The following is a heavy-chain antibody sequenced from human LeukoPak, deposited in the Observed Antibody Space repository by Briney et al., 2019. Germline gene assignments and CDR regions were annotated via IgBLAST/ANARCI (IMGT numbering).Heavy chain of an antibody. J-gene: IGHJ3*02. V-gene: IGHV3-72*01. CDR2: IGNKASHYTT. D-gene: IGHD1-26*01. CDR1: GFTFSDHY. Sequence: PGGSLRLSCAASGFTFSDHYVDWVSQAPGKGLEWVGRIGNKASHYTTEYAASVKGRFTISRDESKNSLYLQMNSLKTEDTAVYHCTRGYSGKSVYAFDIWGQGTMVTVSS. CDR3: TRGYSGKSVYAFDI.